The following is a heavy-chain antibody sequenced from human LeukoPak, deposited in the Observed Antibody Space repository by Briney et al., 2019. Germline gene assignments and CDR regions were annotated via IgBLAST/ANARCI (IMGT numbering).Heavy chain of an antibody. Sequence: GGSLRLSCAASGFTFSNYAMHWVRQAPGKGLEWVAVISYDGSNKYYADSVKGRFTISRDDSKNTLYVQMNSLRVDDAAVYYCAKDSGYASAFDIWGQGTMVTVSS. CDR1: GFTFSNYA. CDR3: AKDSGYASAFDI. J-gene: IGHJ3*02. D-gene: IGHD5-12*01. CDR2: ISYDGSNK. V-gene: IGHV3-30*18.